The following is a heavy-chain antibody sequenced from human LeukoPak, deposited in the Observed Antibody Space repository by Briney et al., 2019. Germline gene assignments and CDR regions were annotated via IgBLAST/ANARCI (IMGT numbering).Heavy chain of an antibody. CDR3: ARDFEWGVYDFWSGFGD. Sequence: ASVKVSCKASGYTFTGYYMHWVRQAPGQGREWMGWINPNSGGTNYAQKFQGRVTMTRDTSISTAYMELSRLRSDDTAVYYCARDFEWGVYDFWSGFGDWGQGTLVTVSS. CDR2: INPNSGGT. D-gene: IGHD3-3*01. V-gene: IGHV1-2*02. CDR1: GYTFTGYY. J-gene: IGHJ4*02.